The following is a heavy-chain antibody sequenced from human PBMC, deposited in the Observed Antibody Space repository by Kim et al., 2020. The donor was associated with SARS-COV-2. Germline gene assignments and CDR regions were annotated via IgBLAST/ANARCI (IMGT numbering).Heavy chain of an antibody. V-gene: IGHV1-46*01. CDR3: ARVDSSSWYGDYFDY. D-gene: IGHD6-13*01. J-gene: IGHJ4*02. Sequence: QKVRGRVTMTRDTSTSTVYMELSSLRSEDTAVYYCARVDSSSWYGDYFDYWGQGTLVTVSS.